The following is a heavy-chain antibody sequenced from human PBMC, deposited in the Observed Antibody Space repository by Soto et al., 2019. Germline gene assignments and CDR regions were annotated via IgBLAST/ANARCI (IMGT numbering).Heavy chain of an antibody. J-gene: IGHJ3*02. Sequence: QVQLVQSGAEVKKSGASVKVSCKASGYTFTNYAMHWVRQAPGQRLEWMGWINAGNGNTKYSQQFQGRVTITRDTSASTAYMELSSLRSEDPAVYYCARAAYCGSDSCSDAFDIWGQGTVVTVSS. CDR1: GYTFTNYA. CDR3: ARAAYCGSDSCSDAFDI. D-gene: IGHD2-21*02. CDR2: INAGNGNT. V-gene: IGHV1-3*01.